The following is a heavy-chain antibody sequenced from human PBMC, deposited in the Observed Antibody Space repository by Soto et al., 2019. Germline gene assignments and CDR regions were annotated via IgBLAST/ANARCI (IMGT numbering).Heavy chain of an antibody. CDR1: GGSISSYY. CDR3: ARGGTYGDYFDY. CDR2: IYYSGST. Sequence: PSETLSLTCTVSGGSISSYYWSWIRQPPGKGLEWIGYIYYSGSTNYNPSLKSRVTISLGTSRNQFSLNLSSVTAADTAVYFCARGGTYGDYFDYWGQGTLVTVSS. V-gene: IGHV4-59*01. D-gene: IGHD4-17*01. J-gene: IGHJ4*02.